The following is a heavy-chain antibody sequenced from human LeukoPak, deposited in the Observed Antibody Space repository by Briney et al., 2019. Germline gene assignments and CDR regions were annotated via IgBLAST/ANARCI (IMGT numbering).Heavy chain of an antibody. CDR1: GFTFSSYS. CDR2: ISSSSSTL. D-gene: IGHD1-14*01. J-gene: IGHJ4*02. V-gene: IGHV3-48*02. Sequence: PGGSRRLSCAASGFTFSSYSMSWVRQAPGKGLEWVAYISSSSSTLHYADPVKGRFTISRDNANNSLYLQMNSLRDEDTAIYYCANRRNYASDYWGQGTLVTVSS. CDR3: ANRRNYASDY.